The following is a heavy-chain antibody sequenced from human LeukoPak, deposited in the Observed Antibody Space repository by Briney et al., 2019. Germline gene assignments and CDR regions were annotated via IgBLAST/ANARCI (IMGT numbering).Heavy chain of an antibody. V-gene: IGHV5-51*01. CDR1: GYSFTSYW. CDR3: ARRAYYDSSGYYEEADF. CDR2: MYPGDSDT. J-gene: IGHJ4*02. Sequence: GASLKISCKASGYSFTSYWIGWVRQMPGKGLEWMGIMYPGDSDTRYSPSFQGQVTISADKSISTAYLQWSSLKASDTAMYYCARRAYYDSSGYYEEADFWGQGTLVTVSS. D-gene: IGHD3-22*01.